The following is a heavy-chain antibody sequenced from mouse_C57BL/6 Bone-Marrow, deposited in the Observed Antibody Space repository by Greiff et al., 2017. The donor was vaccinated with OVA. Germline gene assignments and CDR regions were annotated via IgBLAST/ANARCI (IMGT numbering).Heavy chain of an antibody. D-gene: IGHD1-1*01. Sequence: QVQLQQSGAELVRPGTSVKLSCKASGYTFTHYWMHWVKQRPGQGLEWIGVIAPSASYINYNQKFKGRATLTVDTSSSTAYMHLSSLTSEDSAVYYCAHYGSRLYLHYWGQGTSLTVSS. CDR1: GYTFTHYW. V-gene: IGHV1-59*01. CDR2: IAPSASYI. CDR3: AHYGSRLYLHY. J-gene: IGHJ2*02.